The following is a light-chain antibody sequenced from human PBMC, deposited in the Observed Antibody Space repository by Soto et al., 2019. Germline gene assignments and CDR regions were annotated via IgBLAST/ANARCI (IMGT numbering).Light chain of an antibody. CDR2: EVT. Sequence: QSVLTQPASVSGSPGQSITISCTGTSSDIGFYNYVSWYQQHPGTAPKLMIHEVTNRPSGVSHRFSGSKSGTSASLAISGLRSEDEADYYCATWDDRLRAYVIGAGTKLTVL. V-gene: IGLV2-14*01. CDR3: ATWDDRLRAYV. J-gene: IGLJ1*01. CDR1: SSDIGFYNY.